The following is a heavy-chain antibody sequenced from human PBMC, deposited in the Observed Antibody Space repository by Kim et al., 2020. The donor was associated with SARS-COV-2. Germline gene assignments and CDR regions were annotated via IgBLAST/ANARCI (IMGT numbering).Heavy chain of an antibody. CDR3: TTPGYDYVWGSYMESAY. Sequence: GGSLRLSCAASGFTFSNAWMSWVRQAPGKGLEWVGRIKSKTDGGTTDYAAPVKGRFTISRDDSKNTLYLQMNSLKTEDTAVYYCTTPGYDYVWGSYMESAYWGQGTLVTVSS. V-gene: IGHV3-15*01. CDR2: IKSKTDGGTT. CDR1: GFTFSNAW. J-gene: IGHJ4*02. D-gene: IGHD3-16*01.